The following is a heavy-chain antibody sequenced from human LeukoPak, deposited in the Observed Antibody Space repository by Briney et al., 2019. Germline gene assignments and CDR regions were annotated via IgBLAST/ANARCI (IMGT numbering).Heavy chain of an antibody. CDR2: IYYSGST. CDR3: ARHGNYYDSSGYNYYFDY. CDR1: GVSISSYY. Sequence: KASETLSLTCTVSGVSISSYYWSWIRQPPGKGLEWIGNIYYSGSTKYNPSLKSRVTISVDTSKNHFSLKLSSVTAADTAVYYCARHGNYYDSSGYNYYFDYWGQGTLVTVSS. J-gene: IGHJ4*02. D-gene: IGHD3-22*01. V-gene: IGHV4-59*08.